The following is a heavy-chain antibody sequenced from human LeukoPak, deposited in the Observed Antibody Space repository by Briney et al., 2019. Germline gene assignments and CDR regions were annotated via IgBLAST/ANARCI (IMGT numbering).Heavy chain of an antibody. Sequence: ASVKVSCKASGYTFTGYYMHWVRQAPGQGLEWMGWINLNSGGTNYAQEFQDRVTMTRDTSISTAYMELSRLRSDDTAVYYCARGGFTMVRGVVDYYYYMDVWGKGTTVTISS. D-gene: IGHD3-10*01. CDR3: ARGGFTMVRGVVDYYYYMDV. CDR2: INLNSGGT. J-gene: IGHJ6*03. V-gene: IGHV1-2*02. CDR1: GYTFTGYY.